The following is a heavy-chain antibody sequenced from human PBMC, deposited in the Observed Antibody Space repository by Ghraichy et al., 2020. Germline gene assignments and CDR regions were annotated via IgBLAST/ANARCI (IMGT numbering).Heavy chain of an antibody. CDR2: IKQDGSEK. CDR1: GFTFSSYW. V-gene: IGHV3-7*03. CDR3: ARVWWTKYYDILTGYYPSYWYFDL. Sequence: LSLTCAASGFTFSSYWMSWVRQAPGKGLEWVANIKQDGSEKYYVDSVKGRFTISRDNAKNSLYLQMNSLRAEDTAVYYCARVWWTKYYDILTGYYPSYWYFDLWGRGTLVTVSS. J-gene: IGHJ2*01. D-gene: IGHD3-9*01.